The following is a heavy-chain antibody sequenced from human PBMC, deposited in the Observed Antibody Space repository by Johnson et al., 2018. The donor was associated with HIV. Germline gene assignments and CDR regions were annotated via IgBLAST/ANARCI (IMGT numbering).Heavy chain of an antibody. CDR1: GFTFSEYN. CDR3: AKKDYNTAKDGGTFEI. V-gene: IGHV3-33*06. Sequence: QVQLVESGGGVVQPGKSLRISCSASGFTFSEYNMNWVRQAPGKGLEWVALIWRDGSKKNYGDYVKGRFTISRYNTNSVMYLEMNSLTAEDTGVYYCAKKDYNTAKDGGTFEIWGQGTVVTVSS. D-gene: IGHD2-21*02. CDR2: IWRDGSKK. J-gene: IGHJ3*02.